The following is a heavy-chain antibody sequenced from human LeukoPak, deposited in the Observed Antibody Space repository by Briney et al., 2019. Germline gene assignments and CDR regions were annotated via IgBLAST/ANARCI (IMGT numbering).Heavy chain of an antibody. CDR2: ISAYNGHT. Sequence: ASVKVSCKASGYTFTSYGISWVRQAPGQGLEWIGWISAYNGHTNYAQKLQGRVTMTTDTSTSTAYMELRSLRSDDTAVYYCGRTDSSGYYHFDYWGQGTLVTVSS. D-gene: IGHD3-22*01. CDR3: GRTDSSGYYHFDY. J-gene: IGHJ4*02. V-gene: IGHV1-18*01. CDR1: GYTFTSYG.